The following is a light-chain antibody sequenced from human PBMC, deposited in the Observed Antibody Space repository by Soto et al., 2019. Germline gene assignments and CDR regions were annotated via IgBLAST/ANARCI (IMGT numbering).Light chain of an antibody. CDR3: CSYAGSSTYWV. Sequence: QPVLTQPASVSGSPGQSITISCTGTSSDVGSYNLVSWYQQHPGKAPKLMIYEVSKRPSGVSNRFSGSKSGNTASLTISGLQAEDEADYYCCSYAGSSTYWVFGGGTQLTVL. J-gene: IGLJ3*02. CDR1: SSDVGSYNL. V-gene: IGLV2-23*02. CDR2: EVS.